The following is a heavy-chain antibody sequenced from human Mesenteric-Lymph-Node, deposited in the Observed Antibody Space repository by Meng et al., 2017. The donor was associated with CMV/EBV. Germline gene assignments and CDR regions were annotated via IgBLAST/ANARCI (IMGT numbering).Heavy chain of an antibody. J-gene: IGHJ4*02. V-gene: IGHV3-30-3*01. CDR2: ISYDGSNK. D-gene: IGHD3-9*01. CDR1: GFTFSNYA. Sequence: GESLKISCPASGFTFSNYAMHWVRQAPGKGLEWVAVISYDGSNKYYADSVKGRFTISRDNAKNSLYLQMNSLRADDTALYYCARLHLVAFYSWGQGTLVTVSS. CDR3: ARLHLVAFYS.